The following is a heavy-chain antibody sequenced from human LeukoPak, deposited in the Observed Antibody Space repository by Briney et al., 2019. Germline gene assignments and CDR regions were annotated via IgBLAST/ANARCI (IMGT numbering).Heavy chain of an antibody. Sequence: GGSLRLSCAASGFTFSSYAMHWVRQAPDKGLEGVAVISYDGSNKYYADSVKGRFTISRDNSKNTLYLQMNSQRAEDTAVYYCARDCTSCFYNWFDPWGQGTLVTVSS. J-gene: IGHJ5*02. CDR2: ISYDGSNK. V-gene: IGHV3-30*04. CDR3: ARDCTSCFYNWFDP. CDR1: GFTFSSYA. D-gene: IGHD2-2*01.